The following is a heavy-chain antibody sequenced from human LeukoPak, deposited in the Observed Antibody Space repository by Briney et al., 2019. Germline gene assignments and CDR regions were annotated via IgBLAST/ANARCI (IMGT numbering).Heavy chain of an antibody. CDR3: AGEENYYDSSGYPLDY. V-gene: IGHV1-2*06. D-gene: IGHD3-22*01. CDR1: GYTFTGYY. Sequence: ASVKVSCKASGYTFTGYYMRWVRQAPGQGLEWMGRINPNSGGTNYAQKFQGRVTMTRDTSISTAYMELSRLRSDDTAVYYCAGEENYYDSSGYPLDYWGQGTLVTVSS. J-gene: IGHJ4*02. CDR2: INPNSGGT.